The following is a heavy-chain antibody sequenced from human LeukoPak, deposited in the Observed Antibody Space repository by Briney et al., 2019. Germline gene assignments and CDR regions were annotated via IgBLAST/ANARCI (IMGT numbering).Heavy chain of an antibody. J-gene: IGHJ3*02. Sequence: ASVKVSCKASGYTFTSYGISWVRQAPGKGLEWMGGFDPEDGETIYAQKFQGRVTMTEDTSTDTAYMELSSLRSEDTAVYYCATAGQITMIVVDDAFDIWGQGTMVTVSS. CDR3: ATAGQITMIVVDDAFDI. D-gene: IGHD3-22*01. CDR2: FDPEDGET. CDR1: GYTFTSYG. V-gene: IGHV1-24*01.